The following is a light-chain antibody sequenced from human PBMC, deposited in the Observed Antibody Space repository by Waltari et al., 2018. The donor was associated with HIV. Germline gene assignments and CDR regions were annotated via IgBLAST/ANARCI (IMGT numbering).Light chain of an antibody. CDR2: RNN. CDR1: SSNIGSNY. J-gene: IGLJ2*01. V-gene: IGLV1-47*01. CDR3: CSYASSGTLVV. Sequence: QSVLTQPPSASGTPGQRVTISCSGSSSNIGSNYVYWYQQLPGTAPKLLIYRNNQRPSGVPDRFSGSKSGTSASLTISGLQAEDEADYYCCSYASSGTLVVFGGGTRVTVL.